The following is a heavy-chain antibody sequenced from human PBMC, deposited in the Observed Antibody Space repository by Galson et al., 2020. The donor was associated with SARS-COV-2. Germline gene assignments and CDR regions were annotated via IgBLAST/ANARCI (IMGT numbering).Heavy chain of an antibody. D-gene: IGHD3-9*01. J-gene: IGHJ6*02. Sequence: SETLSLTCTVPGGSVRSSGKYWVWIRQSPGKGLEYIGSIHYSGSTYYNPSLKSRVTTSVDTSKNHVSLKLSSVTAADTAVYYCARGAYDPLAGHYRDYGMDVWGQGTTVTVSS. CDR3: ARGAYDPLAGHYRDYGMDV. CDR1: GGSVRSSGKY. CDR2: IHYSGST. V-gene: IGHV4-39*01.